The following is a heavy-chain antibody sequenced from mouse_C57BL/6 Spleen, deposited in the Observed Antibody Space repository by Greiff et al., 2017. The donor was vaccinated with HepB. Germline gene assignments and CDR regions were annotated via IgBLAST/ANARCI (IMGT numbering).Heavy chain of an antibody. CDR1: GFTFSDYG. CDR2: ISSGSSTI. V-gene: IGHV5-17*01. CDR3: ARPPSYGYFDV. Sequence: EVQLVESGGGLVKPGGSLKLSCAASGFTFSDYGMYWVRQAPEKGLEWVAYISSGSSTIYYADTVKGRFTISRDNAKNTLFLQMTSLRSEDTAMYCCARPPSYGYFDVWGTGTTVTVSS. J-gene: IGHJ1*03.